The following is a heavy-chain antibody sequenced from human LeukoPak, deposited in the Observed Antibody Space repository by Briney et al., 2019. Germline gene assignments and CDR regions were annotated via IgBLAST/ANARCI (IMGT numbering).Heavy chain of an antibody. CDR1: GYTFINYY. J-gene: IGHJ4*02. Sequence: ASVKVSCKASGYTFINYYMHWVRQAPGQGLEWMGIINPSGGGTSYAQKFQGRVTMTRDTSTSTVYMEVSSLRSEDTAVYYCAREFSGYLDFWGQGTLVTVSS. CDR2: INPSGGGT. V-gene: IGHV1-46*01. D-gene: IGHD1-26*01. CDR3: AREFSGYLDF.